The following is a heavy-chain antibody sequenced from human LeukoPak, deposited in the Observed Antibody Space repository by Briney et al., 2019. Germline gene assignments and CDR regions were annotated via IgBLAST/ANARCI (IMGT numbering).Heavy chain of an antibody. D-gene: IGHD3-22*01. V-gene: IGHV3-23*01. Sequence: PGGSLRLSCAASGFTFSSYAMSWVRQAPGKGLEWVSVISGSGGNTYYADSVKGRFTISRDNSKNTLYLQVNSLRAEDSAVYYCAKRGYDSSGYPYYFGYWGQGTLVTVSS. CDR2: ISGSGGNT. J-gene: IGHJ4*02. CDR1: GFTFSSYA. CDR3: AKRGYDSSGYPYYFGY.